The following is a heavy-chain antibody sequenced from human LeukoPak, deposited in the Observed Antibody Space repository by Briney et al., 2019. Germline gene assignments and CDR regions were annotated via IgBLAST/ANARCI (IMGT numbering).Heavy chain of an antibody. D-gene: IGHD5-18*01. V-gene: IGHV3-7*03. CDR1: GFTFSSYW. Sequence: GGSLRLSCAVSGFTFSSYWMSWVRQAPGKGLEWVANIKQDGSEKYYVDSVKGRFTISRDNAKNSLYLQMNSLRAEDTAVYYCARDSSATDGYGYGEVDYWGQGTLVTVSS. CDR2: IKQDGSEK. CDR3: ARDSSATDGYGYGEVDY. J-gene: IGHJ4*02.